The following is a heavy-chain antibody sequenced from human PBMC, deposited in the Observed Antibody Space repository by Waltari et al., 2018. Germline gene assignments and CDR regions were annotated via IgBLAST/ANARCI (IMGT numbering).Heavy chain of an antibody. CDR1: GVPSSPYA. Sequence: DVPLLASGGGLAQRGGSLRLSCPASGVPSSPYAMAWVRQAPGKGLEWGSESSGTGYSTYYADSVKGRFTISRDNSKNTLYLEMNNLRAEDTAVYFCARDGYNWIPFDCWGQGTLVTVSS. CDR3: ARDGYNWIPFDC. J-gene: IGHJ4*02. CDR2: SSGTGYST. D-gene: IGHD5-12*01. V-gene: IGHV3-23*01.